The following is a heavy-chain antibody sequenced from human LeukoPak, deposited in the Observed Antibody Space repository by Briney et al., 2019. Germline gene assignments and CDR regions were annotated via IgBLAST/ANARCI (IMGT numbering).Heavy chain of an antibody. CDR2: IIPIFGTA. CDR1: GGTFSSYA. V-gene: IGHV1-69*13. CDR3: ARDLGYCSSTSCYGDSDWFDP. Sequence: SVKVSCKASGGTFSSYAISWVRQAPGQGLEWMGGIIPIFGTANYAQKFQGRVTITADESTSTAYMELSSLRSEDTAVYYCARDLGYCSSTSCYGDSDWFDPWGQGTLVTVPS. J-gene: IGHJ5*02. D-gene: IGHD2-2*01.